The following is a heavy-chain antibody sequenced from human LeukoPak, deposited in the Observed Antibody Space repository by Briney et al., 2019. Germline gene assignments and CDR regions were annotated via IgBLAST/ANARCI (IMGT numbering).Heavy chain of an antibody. CDR2: INPSGGST. CDR1: GYTFTSYY. V-gene: IGHV1-46*01. Sequence: ASVKVSCKASGYTFTSYYMHWVRQAPGQGLEWVGIINPSGGSTSYAQKFQGRVTMTTDTSTSTAYMELRSLRSDDTAVYYCARARFLEWLLCDYWGQGTLVTVSS. J-gene: IGHJ4*02. D-gene: IGHD3-3*01. CDR3: ARARFLEWLLCDY.